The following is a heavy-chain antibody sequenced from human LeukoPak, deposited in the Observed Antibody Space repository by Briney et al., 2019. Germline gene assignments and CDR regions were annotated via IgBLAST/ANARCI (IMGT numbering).Heavy chain of an antibody. Sequence: GGSLRLSCAASGFTFSSYAMSWVRQAPGKGLDWVSAISGSGGSIYYADSVKGRFTISRDNAKNSLYLQMNSLRAEDTAVYYCARDDCSSTSCQHYYYYYGMDVWGQGTTVTVSS. CDR1: GFTFSSYA. V-gene: IGHV3-23*01. D-gene: IGHD2-2*01. CDR2: ISGSGGSI. J-gene: IGHJ6*02. CDR3: ARDDCSSTSCQHYYYYYGMDV.